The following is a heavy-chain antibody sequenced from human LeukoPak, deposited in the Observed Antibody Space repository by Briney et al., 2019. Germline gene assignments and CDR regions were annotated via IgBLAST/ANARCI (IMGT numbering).Heavy chain of an antibody. Sequence: SETLSRTCTVSGGSISSGGYYWSWIRQHPGKGLEWIGYIYYSGSTYYNPSLKSRVTISVDTSKNQFSLKLSSVTAADTAVYYCARALSEGAVVAATYYFDYWGQGTLVTVSS. V-gene: IGHV4-31*03. CDR3: ARALSEGAVVAATYYFDY. CDR2: IYYSGST. J-gene: IGHJ4*02. CDR1: GGSISSGGYY. D-gene: IGHD2-15*01.